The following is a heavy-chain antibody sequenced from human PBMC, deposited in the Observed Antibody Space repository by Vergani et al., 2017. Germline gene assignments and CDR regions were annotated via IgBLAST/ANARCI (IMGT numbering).Heavy chain of an antibody. V-gene: IGHV4-59*01. CDR1: GGPISSYY. CDR3: ARGLEVYYDSSGRGAFDV. Sequence: QVQLQESGPGLVKPSETLSLTCTVSGGPISSYYWSWIRQPPGKGLEWIGYIYYSGSTNYNPSLKSRVTISVDRSKNQFSLKLSSVTAADTAVYYCARGLEVYYDSSGRGAFDVWGQGTMVTVSS. CDR2: IYYSGST. J-gene: IGHJ3*01. D-gene: IGHD3-22*01.